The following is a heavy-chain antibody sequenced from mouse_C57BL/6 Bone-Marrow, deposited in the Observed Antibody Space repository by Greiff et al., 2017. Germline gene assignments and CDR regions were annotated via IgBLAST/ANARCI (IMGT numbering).Heavy chain of an antibody. D-gene: IGHD1-1*01. Sequence: EVQLQQSVAELVRPGASVKLSCTASGFTFTNSYMHWVKQRPEQGLEWIGRIDPANGNTKYAPKFQGKAPLTADTSSNTAYLQLSSLTSEDAAIYYCARDYGAGWAYWGQGTLVTVSA. J-gene: IGHJ3*01. CDR1: GFTFTNSY. V-gene: IGHV14-3*01. CDR3: ARDYGAGWAY. CDR2: IDPANGNT.